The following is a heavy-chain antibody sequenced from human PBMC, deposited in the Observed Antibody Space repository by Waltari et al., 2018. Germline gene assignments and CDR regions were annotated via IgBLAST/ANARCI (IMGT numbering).Heavy chain of an antibody. V-gene: IGHV3-30*01. CDR1: GFTFSSYA. CDR3: ARDGSDTAMVSLFDY. J-gene: IGHJ4*02. Sequence: QVQLVESGGGVVQPGRSLRLSCAASGFTFSSYAMHWLRSAPGKGLEWVAVISYDGSNKYYADSVKGRFTISRDNSKNTLYLQMNSLRAEDTAVYYCARDGSDTAMVSLFDYWGQGTLVTVSS. D-gene: IGHD5-18*01. CDR2: ISYDGSNK.